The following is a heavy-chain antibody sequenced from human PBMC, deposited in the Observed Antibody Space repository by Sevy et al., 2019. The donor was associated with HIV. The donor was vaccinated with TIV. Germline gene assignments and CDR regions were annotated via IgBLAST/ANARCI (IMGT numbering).Heavy chain of an antibody. V-gene: IGHV3-30*04. D-gene: IGHD3-22*01. Sequence: GGSLRLSCTASGFTFSSYAMYWVRQAPGKGLEWVAVISIDGNNKDYADSVKGRFTISRDNSKNTLYLQMNSLRAEDTAVYYCARAGDYYDSSGSPDYWGQGTLVTVSS. J-gene: IGHJ4*02. CDR1: GFTFSSYA. CDR3: ARAGDYYDSSGSPDY. CDR2: ISIDGNNK.